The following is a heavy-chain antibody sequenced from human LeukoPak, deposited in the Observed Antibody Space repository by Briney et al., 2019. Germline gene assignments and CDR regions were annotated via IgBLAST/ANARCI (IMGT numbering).Heavy chain of an antibody. CDR3: ARGRITMVRGVIFWFDP. CDR2: ISAYNGNT. Sequence: RASVKVSCKASGYTFTSYGISWVRQAPGQGLEWMGWISAYNGNTNYAQKLQGRVTMTTDTSTSTAYMELRSLRSDDTAVYYCARGRITMVRGVIFWFDPWGQGTLVTVSS. CDR1: GYTFTSYG. V-gene: IGHV1-18*01. J-gene: IGHJ5*02. D-gene: IGHD3-10*01.